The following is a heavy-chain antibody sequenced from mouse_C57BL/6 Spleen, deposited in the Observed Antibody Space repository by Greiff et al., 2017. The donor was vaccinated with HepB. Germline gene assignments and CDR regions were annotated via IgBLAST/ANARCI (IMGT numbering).Heavy chain of an antibody. Sequence: QVQLKQPGTELVKPGASVKLSCKASGYTFTSYWMHWVKQRPGQGLEWIGNINPSNGGTNYNEKFKSKATLTVDKSSSTAYMQLSSLTSEDSAVYYCARESLYYDYDGRFAYWGQGTLVTVSA. D-gene: IGHD2-4*01. CDR3: ARESLYYDYDGRFAY. J-gene: IGHJ3*01. CDR1: GYTFTSYW. CDR2: INPSNGGT. V-gene: IGHV1-53*01.